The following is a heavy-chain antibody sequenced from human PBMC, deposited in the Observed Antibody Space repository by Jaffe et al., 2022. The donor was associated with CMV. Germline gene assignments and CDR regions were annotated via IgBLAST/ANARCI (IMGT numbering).Heavy chain of an antibody. CDR2: VYYSGDT. V-gene: IGHV4-59*01. CDR1: GAYITAFY. D-gene: IGHD2-21*02. CDR3: ARGLVTYHSDNIRDAFQI. J-gene: IGHJ3*02. Sequence: VQLQESGPGLVKSSETLSLTCNVYGAYITAFYWNWIRQPPGKGLEWVGHVYYSGDTNYNPSLRSRVSISLDTSKTQFSLKLNSVTAADTAVYYCARGLVTYHSDNIRDAFQIWGLGTTVIVSP.